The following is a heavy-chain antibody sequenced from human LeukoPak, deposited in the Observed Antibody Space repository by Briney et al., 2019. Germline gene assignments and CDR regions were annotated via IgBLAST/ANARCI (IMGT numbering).Heavy chain of an antibody. D-gene: IGHD6-13*01. CDR1: GGSFSGYY. V-gene: IGHV4-34*01. Sequence: SETLSLTCAVYGGSFSGYYWSWIRQPPGKGLEWIGEINHSGNTNYNPSLKSRVTISVDTSKNQFSLKLSSVTAADTAVYYCAXSIAAAGNDYWGQGTLVTVSS. CDR2: INHSGNT. J-gene: IGHJ4*02. CDR3: AXSIAAAGNDY.